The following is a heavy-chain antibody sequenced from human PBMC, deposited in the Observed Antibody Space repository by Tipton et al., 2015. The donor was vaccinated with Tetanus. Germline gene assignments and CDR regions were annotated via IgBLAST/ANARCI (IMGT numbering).Heavy chain of an antibody. Sequence: TLSLTCTVSGGSISSSSYYWGWIRQPPGKGLEWIGSIYTSGSTNYNPSLKSRVTMSVDTSKNQFSLKLSSVTAADTAVYYCARGEVVPAGSPFLVYYYYGMDVWGQGTTVTVSS. J-gene: IGHJ6*02. CDR2: IYTSGST. CDR3: ARGEVVPAGSPFLVYYYYGMDV. CDR1: GGSISSSSYY. D-gene: IGHD2-2*01. V-gene: IGHV4-39*07.